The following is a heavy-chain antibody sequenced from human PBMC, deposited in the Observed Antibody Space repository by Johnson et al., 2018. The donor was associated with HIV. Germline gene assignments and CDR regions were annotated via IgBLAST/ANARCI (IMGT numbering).Heavy chain of an antibody. CDR3: ARDPAYCGYDGRAFDI. V-gene: IGHV3-33*08. Sequence: QVQLVESGGGVVRPGGSLRLSCAASGFTFDDYDMSWVRQAPGKGLEWVAVIWDDGSKKYYVDSVKGRFTISRDNSKNTLYLQMNSLRAEDTAVYYCARDPAYCGYDGRAFDIWGQGTMVTVSS. J-gene: IGHJ3*02. D-gene: IGHD5-12*01. CDR2: IWDDGSKK. CDR1: GFTFDDYD.